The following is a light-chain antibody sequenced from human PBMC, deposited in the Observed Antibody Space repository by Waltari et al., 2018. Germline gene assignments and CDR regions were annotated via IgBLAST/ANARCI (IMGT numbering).Light chain of an antibody. CDR2: GNN. Sequence: QSVLTQPPSVSAAPGRRVTISCTGDIPNIGAAYDVHWYQQLPETSPKLLIYGNNNRPSGVPDRFSASRSGTSASLASTGLQAEDEADYYCQSFDGRRTLFGGGTKLTVL. CDR1: IPNIGAAYD. CDR3: QSFDGRRTL. V-gene: IGLV1-40*01. J-gene: IGLJ2*01.